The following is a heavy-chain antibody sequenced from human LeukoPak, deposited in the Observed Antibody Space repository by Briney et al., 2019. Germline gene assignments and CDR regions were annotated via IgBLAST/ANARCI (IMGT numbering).Heavy chain of an antibody. CDR2: IKQDGNEK. CDR1: GFTFSDYW. V-gene: IGHV3-7*01. J-gene: IGHJ5*02. CDR3: ARHTSLDP. Sequence: GGSLRLSCVVSGFTFSDYWMSWVRQAPGKGLEWVANIKQDGNEKHCVDSVKGRFTISRDNAKNSLYLQMNSLRAEDTAVYYCARHTSLDPWGQGALVTVSS.